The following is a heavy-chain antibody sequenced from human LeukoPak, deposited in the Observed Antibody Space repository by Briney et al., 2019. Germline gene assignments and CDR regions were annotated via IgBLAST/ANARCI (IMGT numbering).Heavy chain of an antibody. CDR1: GGTFSSYA. V-gene: IGHV1-69*04. CDR2: IIPILGIA. Sequence: SVKVSCKASGGTFSSYAISWVRQAPGQGLEWMGRIIPILGIANYAQKFQGRVTITADKSTSTAYMELSSLRSEDTAVYYCARTSGCSSTSCYLDYWGQGTLVTVSS. D-gene: IGHD2-2*01. J-gene: IGHJ4*02. CDR3: ARTSGCSSTSCYLDY.